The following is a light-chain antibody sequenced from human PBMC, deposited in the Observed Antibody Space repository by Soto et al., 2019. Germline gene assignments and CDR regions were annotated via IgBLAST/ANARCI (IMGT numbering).Light chain of an antibody. J-gene: IGLJ2*01. CDR3: SSYGGSNNLV. V-gene: IGLV2-8*01. CDR2: EVT. Sequence: QSVLTQPPSASGSLGQSVTISCIGTSSDVGGYNYVSWYQQHPGKAPKLMIYEVTKRPSGVPDRFSGSKSGNTASLTVSGLQAEDETNYYCSSYGGSNNLVFGGGTKLTVL. CDR1: SSDVGGYNY.